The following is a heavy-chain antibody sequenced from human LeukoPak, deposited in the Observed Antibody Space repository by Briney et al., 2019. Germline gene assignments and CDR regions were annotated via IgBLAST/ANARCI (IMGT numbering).Heavy chain of an antibody. V-gene: IGHV4-61*02. CDR3: ARDSPPAYCSGGSCYFDY. D-gene: IGHD2-15*01. J-gene: IGHJ4*02. CDR1: GGSIGSNSYY. CDR2: IYTSGST. Sequence: SQTLSLTCTVSGGSIGSNSYYWSWIRQPAGKGLEWIGRIYTSGSTDYNPSLKSRVTISKDTSKNEFSLKLSSVTAADTAVYYCARDSPPAYCSGGSCYFDYWGQGTLVTVSS.